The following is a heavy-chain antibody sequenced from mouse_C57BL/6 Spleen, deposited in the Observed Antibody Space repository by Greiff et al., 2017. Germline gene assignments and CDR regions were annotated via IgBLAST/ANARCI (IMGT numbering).Heavy chain of an antibody. CDR2: INPSSGYT. CDR1: GYPFTSYW. V-gene: IGHV1-7*01. D-gene: IGHD1-1*02. Sequence: VQLQQSGAELAKPGASVKLSCKASGYPFTSYWMHWVKQRPGQGLDWIGYINPSSGYTKYNQKFKDKATLTADKSASAAYMHLSSLTYEDSAVYYCARRWEGAMYYCGQGTSVTVSS. J-gene: IGHJ4*01. CDR3: ARRWEGAMYY.